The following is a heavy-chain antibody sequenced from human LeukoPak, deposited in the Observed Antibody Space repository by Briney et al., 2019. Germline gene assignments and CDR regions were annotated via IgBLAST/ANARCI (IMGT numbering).Heavy chain of an antibody. V-gene: IGHV3-13*01. CDR1: GFTLGGHD. D-gene: IGHD5-18*01. Sequence: GGSLRLSCTASGFTLGGHDMHWVRHTTREGLEWVAAVSSGHHAFYGGSVKGRFTVSRDDGTNSLYLQMNSLRAGDTAVYYCVREARGYHYTYFDYWGQGSLVTVSS. J-gene: IGHJ4*02. CDR3: VREARGYHYTYFDY. CDR2: VSSGHHA.